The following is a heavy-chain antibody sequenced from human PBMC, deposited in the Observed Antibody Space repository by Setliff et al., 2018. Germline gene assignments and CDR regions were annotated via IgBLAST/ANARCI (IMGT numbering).Heavy chain of an antibody. CDR2: ISSDSRTI. Sequence: GGSLRLSCAASGITFRTYSLNWVRQAPGRGLEWISFISSDSRTIYCADSGKGRFTISRDNAKNSLYLQMNTLSAEDMAFYSCARDRGSGSYFLRYFDYWGQGTMVTVSS. CDR3: ARDRGSGSYFLRYFDY. D-gene: IGHD1-26*01. J-gene: IGHJ4*02. CDR1: GITFRTYS. V-gene: IGHV3-48*04.